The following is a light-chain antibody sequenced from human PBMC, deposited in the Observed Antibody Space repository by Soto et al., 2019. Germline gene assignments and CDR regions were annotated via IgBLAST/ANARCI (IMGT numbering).Light chain of an antibody. V-gene: IGKV1-33*01. CDR1: QDVSNY. CDR3: QQYSNLIT. CDR2: DAS. Sequence: DIKMTQSPSYVATSVGDRVTITCQASQDVSNYLNWYQQKLGKAPKLLIYDASNLETGVPSRFSGSGSGTYFSFTISSLQPEDFATYYCQQYSNLITVGHGTRLAI. J-gene: IGKJ5*01.